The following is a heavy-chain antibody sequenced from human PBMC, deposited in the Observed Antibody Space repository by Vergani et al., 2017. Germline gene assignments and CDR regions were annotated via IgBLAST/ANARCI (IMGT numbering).Heavy chain of an antibody. Sequence: EVQLLESGGGLVQPGGSLRLSCAASGFTFSSYAMSWVRQAPGKGLEWVSAISGSGGSTYYADSVKGRFTISRDNSKNTLYLQMNSLRAEDTAVYYCAKGDVTIFGVVHSPSYFQHWGQGTLVTVSS. CDR3: AKGDVTIFGVVHSPSYFQH. V-gene: IGHV3-23*01. D-gene: IGHD3-3*01. CDR1: GFTFSSYA. CDR2: ISGSGGST. J-gene: IGHJ1*01.